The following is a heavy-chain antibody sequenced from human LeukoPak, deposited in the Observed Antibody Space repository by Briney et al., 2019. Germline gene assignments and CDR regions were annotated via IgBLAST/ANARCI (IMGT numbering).Heavy chain of an antibody. J-gene: IGHJ6*02. CDR3: ARDNTAKLGYYGMDV. Sequence: ASESLSLTCTVSGVSISSYYCSWIRQPPGKGLEWIGYIYYSGSTNYNPSLKSRVTISVDTSKNQFSLKLSSVTAADTAVYYCARDNTAKLGYYGMDVWGQGTTVTVSS. D-gene: IGHD5-18*01. V-gene: IGHV4-59*01. CDR2: IYYSGST. CDR1: GVSISSYY.